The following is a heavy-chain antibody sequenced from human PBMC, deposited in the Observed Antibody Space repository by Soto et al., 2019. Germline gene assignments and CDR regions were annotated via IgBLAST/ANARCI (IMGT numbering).Heavy chain of an antibody. CDR3: ARRRSTSYYYYMDV. V-gene: IGHV4-59*12. CDR2: IYYSGST. J-gene: IGHJ6*03. Sequence: SETLSLTCTVSGGSISSYYWSWIRQPPGKGLEWIGEIYYSGSTNYNPSLKSRVTISVDTSKNQFSLKLSSVTAADTAVYYCARRRSTSYYYYMDVWGKGTTVTVSS. D-gene: IGHD2-2*01. CDR1: GGSISSYY.